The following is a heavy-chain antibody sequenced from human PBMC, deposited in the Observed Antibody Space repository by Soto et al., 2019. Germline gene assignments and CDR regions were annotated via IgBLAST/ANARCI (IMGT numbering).Heavy chain of an antibody. D-gene: IGHD6-19*01. CDR2: IYPGDSDT. J-gene: IGHJ5*02. CDR1: GYSFTSYW. Sequence: EVQLVQSGAEVKKPGESLKISCKGSGYSFTSYWIGWVRQMPGKGLEWMGIIYPGDSDTRYSPSFQGQVTISVDKSISTAYLQWSSLKASDTAMYYCARPYSSGWSRDNWFDPWGQGTLVSVSS. CDR3: ARPYSSGWSRDNWFDP. V-gene: IGHV5-51*01.